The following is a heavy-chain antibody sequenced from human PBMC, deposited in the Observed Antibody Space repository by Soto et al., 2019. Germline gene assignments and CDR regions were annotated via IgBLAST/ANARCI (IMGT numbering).Heavy chain of an antibody. J-gene: IGHJ5*02. V-gene: IGHV1-18*04. D-gene: IGHD1-26*01. CDR3: ARDMHAGFTHYFDP. Sequence: GASVKVSCKASGYTLIRYGISWVRQAPGQGLEWVGWMSAFTGKADYAQIFQDRVTMTTDTSTSTAYMELRSLRSDDTAVYYCARDMHAGFTHYFDPWGQGTLVTVSS. CDR1: GYTLIRYG. CDR2: MSAFTGKA.